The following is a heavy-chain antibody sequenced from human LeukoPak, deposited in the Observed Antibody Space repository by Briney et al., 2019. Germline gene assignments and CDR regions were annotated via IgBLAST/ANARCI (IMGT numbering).Heavy chain of an antibody. V-gene: IGHV3-23*01. D-gene: IGHD2-15*01. J-gene: IGHJ4*02. CDR3: AKDRGYCSGTSCPLVFDY. CDR2: FSGSGGTT. Sequence: GGSLRLSCAASGFTFSNYAMSWVRQAPGKGLEWVSVFSGSGGTTYYADSVRGRFTISRDNSKNTLYPQMNSLRAEDTAVYYCAKDRGYCSGTSCPLVFDYWGQGTLVTVSS. CDR1: GFTFSNYA.